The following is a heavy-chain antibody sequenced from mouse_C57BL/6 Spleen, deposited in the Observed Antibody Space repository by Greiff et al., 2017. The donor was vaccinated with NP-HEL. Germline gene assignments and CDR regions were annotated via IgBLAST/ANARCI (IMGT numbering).Heavy chain of an antibody. Sequence: QVQLKQSGAELVRPGASVTLSCKASGYTFTDYEMHWVKQTPVHGLEWIGAIDPETGGTAYNQKFKGKAILTADKSSSTAYMELRSLTSEDSAVYYCTREDYGSSSRYFDVWGTGTTVTVSS. V-gene: IGHV1-15*01. D-gene: IGHD1-1*01. CDR2: IDPETGGT. CDR3: TREDYGSSSRYFDV. CDR1: GYTFTDYE. J-gene: IGHJ1*03.